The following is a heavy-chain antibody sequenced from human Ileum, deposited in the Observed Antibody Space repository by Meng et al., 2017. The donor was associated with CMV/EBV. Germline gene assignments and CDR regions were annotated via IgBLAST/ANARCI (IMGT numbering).Heavy chain of an antibody. CDR2: ITSGSSDI. CDR3: ASYTWIQLSI. CDR1: GFTFSSYN. V-gene: IGHV3-21*01. Sequence: GALKISCAASGFTFSSYNMNWVRQAPGKGLEWVSSITSGSSDIYYADSVKGRFTISRDNAKNSLYLQMNSLRAEDTAVYYCASYTWIQLSIWGPGTLVTVSS. D-gene: IGHD5-18*01. J-gene: IGHJ4*02.